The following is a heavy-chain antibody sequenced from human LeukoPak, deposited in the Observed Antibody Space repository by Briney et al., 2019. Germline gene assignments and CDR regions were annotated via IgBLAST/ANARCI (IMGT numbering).Heavy chain of an antibody. Sequence: ASVKVSCKASGGTFSSYAISWVRQAPGQGLEWMGWISAYNGNTNYAQKLQGRVTMTTNTSTSTAYMELRSLRSDDTAVYYCARDYHDLDAFDIWGQGTMVTVSS. D-gene: IGHD2-2*01. CDR2: ISAYNGNT. J-gene: IGHJ3*02. CDR1: GGTFSSYA. CDR3: ARDYHDLDAFDI. V-gene: IGHV1-18*01.